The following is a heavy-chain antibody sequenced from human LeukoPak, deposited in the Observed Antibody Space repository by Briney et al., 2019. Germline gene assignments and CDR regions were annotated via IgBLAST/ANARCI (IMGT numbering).Heavy chain of an antibody. D-gene: IGHD2-2*01. CDR3: TTDCTSTSCYGDGAFDI. J-gene: IGHJ3*02. CDR1: GFTFSSYA. V-gene: IGHV3-23*01. Sequence: GGSLRLSCAASGFTFSSYAMSWVRQAPGKGLEWVSAISGSGGSTYYADSVKGRFTISRDNSKNTLYLQMNSLKTEDTAVYYCTTDCTSTSCYGDGAFDIWGQGTMVTVSS. CDR2: ISGSGGST.